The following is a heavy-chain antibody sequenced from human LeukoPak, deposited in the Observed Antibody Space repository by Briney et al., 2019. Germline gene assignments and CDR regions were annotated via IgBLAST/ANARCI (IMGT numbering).Heavy chain of an antibody. D-gene: IGHD2-21*02. CDR2: ISGYNGNT. J-gene: IGHJ4*02. CDR3: ARGVVTARNDFFDY. CDR1: GYTFTSYG. V-gene: IGHV1-18*01. Sequence: ASVKVSCKASGYTFTSYGISWVRQAPGQGLEWMGWISGYNGNTNYAQKLQGRVTMTADETTRTGYMELRGLTFEDTGVYFCARGVVTARNDFFDYWGQGTLVTVSS.